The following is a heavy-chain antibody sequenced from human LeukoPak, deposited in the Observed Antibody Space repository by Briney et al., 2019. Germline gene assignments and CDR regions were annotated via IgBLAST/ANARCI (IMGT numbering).Heavy chain of an antibody. CDR3: ARTLAAAGTNYYYYYGMDV. V-gene: IGHV4-39*01. CDR1: GFTFSSYA. J-gene: IGHJ6*02. D-gene: IGHD6-13*01. Sequence: GSLRLSCAASGFTFSSYAMSWIRQPPGKGLEWIGSIYYSGSTYYNPSLKSRVTISVDTSKNQFSLKLSSVTAADTAVYYCARTLAAAGTNYYYYYGMDVWGQGTTVTVSS. CDR2: IYYSGST.